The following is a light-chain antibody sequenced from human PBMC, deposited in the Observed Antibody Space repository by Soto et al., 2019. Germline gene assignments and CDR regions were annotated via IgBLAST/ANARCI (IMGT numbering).Light chain of an antibody. CDR2: RNN. Sequence: QSVLTQPPSESGTPGQRVTISCSGSSSNIGGYYVSWYQQLPGTAPKVLIYRNNQRPSGVPDRFSGSKSGTSASLAISGLRSDDEAHYYCAAWDDSLSGYVFGTGTKVTVL. CDR1: SSNIGGYY. CDR3: AAWDDSLSGYV. J-gene: IGLJ1*01. V-gene: IGLV1-47*01.